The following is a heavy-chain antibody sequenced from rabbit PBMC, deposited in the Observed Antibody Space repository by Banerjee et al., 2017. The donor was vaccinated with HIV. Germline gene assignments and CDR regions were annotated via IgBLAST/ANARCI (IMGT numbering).Heavy chain of an antibody. CDR1: GFSLSIYE. CDR2: SYAGSSGST. D-gene: IGHD4-1*01. CDR3: ARDLAGVIGWNFNL. V-gene: IGHV1S40*01. Sequence: QSLEESGGDLVKPGAFLTLTCTASGFSLSIYEMCWVRQAPGKGLEWIACSYAGSSGSTYYANWAKGRFTISKASWTTVTLQMTSLTAADTASYFCARDLAGVIGWNFNLWGPGTLVTVS. J-gene: IGHJ4*01.